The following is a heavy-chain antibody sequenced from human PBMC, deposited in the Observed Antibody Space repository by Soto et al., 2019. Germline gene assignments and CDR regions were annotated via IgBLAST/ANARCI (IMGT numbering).Heavy chain of an antibody. CDR1: GGSISSGGYS. V-gene: IGHV4-30-2*01. J-gene: IGHJ4*02. D-gene: IGHD4-17*01. CDR2: IYHSGST. Sequence: SETLSLTCAVSGGSISSGGYSWSWIRQPPGKGLEWIGYIYHSGSTYYNPSLKSRVTISVDRSKNQFSLKLSSVTAADTAVYYCARSQTTVTSNDYSGQATLVTVSS. CDR3: ARSQTTVTSNDY.